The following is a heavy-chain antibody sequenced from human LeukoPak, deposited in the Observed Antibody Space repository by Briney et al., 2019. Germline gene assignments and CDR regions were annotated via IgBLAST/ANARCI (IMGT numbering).Heavy chain of an antibody. CDR1: GGSFSGYY. J-gene: IGHJ4*02. Sequence: SETLSLTCAVYGGSFSGYYRSWIRQPPGKGLEWIGEINHSGSTNYNPSLKSRVTISVDTSKNQFSLRLSSVTAADTAVYYCARGKIVGAKFDYWGQGTLVTVSS. CDR2: INHSGST. CDR3: ARGKIVGAKFDY. V-gene: IGHV4-34*01. D-gene: IGHD1-26*01.